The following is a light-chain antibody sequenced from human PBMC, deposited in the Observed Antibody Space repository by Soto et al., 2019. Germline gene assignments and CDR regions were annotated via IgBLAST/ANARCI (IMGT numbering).Light chain of an antibody. CDR3: QQYSNWPPGT. Sequence: EIVMTQSPATLSVSPGERATLSCRASQSVGSNLAWYQQKPGQAPRLLIYGASTRATGIPARFSGSGSGTEFTLTNSSLQSEDFAVYYCQQYSNWPPGTFGQGTKV. J-gene: IGKJ1*01. V-gene: IGKV3-15*01. CDR1: QSVGSN. CDR2: GAS.